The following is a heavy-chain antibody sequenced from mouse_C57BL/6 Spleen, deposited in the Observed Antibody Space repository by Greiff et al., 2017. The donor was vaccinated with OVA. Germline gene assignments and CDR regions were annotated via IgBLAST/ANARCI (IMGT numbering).Heavy chain of an antibody. D-gene: IGHD1-1*01. Sequence: QVQLQQPGAELVMPGASVKLSCKASGYTFTSYWMHWVKQRPGQGLAWIGEIDPSDSYTNYNQKFKGKSTLTVDKSSSTAYMQLSSLTSEDSAVYYCARYYGSRFDYWGQGTTLTVSS. J-gene: IGHJ2*01. CDR1: GYTFTSYW. CDR2: IDPSDSYT. CDR3: ARYYGSRFDY. V-gene: IGHV1-69*01.